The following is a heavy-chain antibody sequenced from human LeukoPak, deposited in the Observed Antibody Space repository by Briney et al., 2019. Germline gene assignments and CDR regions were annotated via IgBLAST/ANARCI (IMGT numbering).Heavy chain of an antibody. CDR1: GYTFTSYD. CDR3: ARGRGSSGWYVREYYFDY. J-gene: IGHJ4*02. Sequence: GASVKVSCTASGYTFTSYDINWVRQATGQGLEWMGWMNPNSGNTGYAQKFQGRVTITRNTSISTAYMELSSLRSEDTTVYYCARGRGSSGWYVREYYFDYWGQGTLVTVSS. CDR2: MNPNSGNT. V-gene: IGHV1-8*03. D-gene: IGHD6-19*01.